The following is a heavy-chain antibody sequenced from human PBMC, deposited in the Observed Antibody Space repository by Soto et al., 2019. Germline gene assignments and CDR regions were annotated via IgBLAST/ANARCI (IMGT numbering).Heavy chain of an antibody. J-gene: IGHJ6*02. CDR1: GYTFTSYA. D-gene: IGHD6-6*01. CDR3: ALRPGDYYYYYGMDV. CDR2: INAGNGNT. Sequence: QVQLVQSGAEVKKPGASVKVSCKASGYTFTSYAMHWVRQAPGQRLEWMGWINAGNGNTKYSQKFQGRVTITRDTSASTAYMELSSLRSEDTAVYYCALRPGDYYYYYGMDVWGQGTTVTVSS. V-gene: IGHV1-3*01.